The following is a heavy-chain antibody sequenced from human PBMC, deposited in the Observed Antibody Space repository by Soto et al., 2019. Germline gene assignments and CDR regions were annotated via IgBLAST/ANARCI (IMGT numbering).Heavy chain of an antibody. Sequence: QVQLVQSGGEVKKPGASVKVSCKASGYTFTTYGISWVRQAPGQGLEWMGWISAYNGNANYAQKFQGRVTMTTDTSTSTAYMDWRSLRSDDTAVYYCAGVQNWNYAVYYWGQGTLVTVSS. CDR2: ISAYNGNA. V-gene: IGHV1-18*01. CDR1: GYTFTTYG. D-gene: IGHD1-7*01. J-gene: IGHJ4*02. CDR3: AGVQNWNYAVYY.